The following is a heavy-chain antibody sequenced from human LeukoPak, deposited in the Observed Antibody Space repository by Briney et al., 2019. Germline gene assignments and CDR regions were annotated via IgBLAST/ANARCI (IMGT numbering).Heavy chain of an antibody. Sequence: PGGSLRLSCTASGFTFSSYAMTWVRQAPGRGLEWVSAIRGGGVGTHYADSVKGRFTISRDNSKNTLFLQMNNLRAEDTAVYYCARLYSGYDRVDYWGQGTLVTVSS. CDR1: GFTFSSYA. J-gene: IGHJ4*02. D-gene: IGHD5-12*01. V-gene: IGHV3-23*01. CDR2: IRGGGVGT. CDR3: ARLYSGYDRVDY.